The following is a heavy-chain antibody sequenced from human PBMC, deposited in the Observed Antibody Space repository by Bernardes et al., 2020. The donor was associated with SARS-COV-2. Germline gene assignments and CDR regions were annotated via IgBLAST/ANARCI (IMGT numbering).Heavy chain of an antibody. CDR3: AKGGSGSFYSHYYYGMDV. D-gene: IGHD3-10*01. CDR1: GFTFSSYA. CDR2: ISGSGGST. V-gene: IGHV3-23*01. J-gene: IGHJ6*02. Sequence: GSLSLSCAASGFTFSSYAMSWVRQAPGKGLEWVSAISGSGGSTYYADSVKGRFTISRDNSKNTLYLQMNSLRAEDTAVYYCAKGGSGSFYSHYYYGMDVWGQGTTVTVSS.